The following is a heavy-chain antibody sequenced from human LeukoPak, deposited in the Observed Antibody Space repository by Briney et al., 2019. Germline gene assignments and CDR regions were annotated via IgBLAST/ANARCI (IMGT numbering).Heavy chain of an antibody. D-gene: IGHD3-10*01. CDR2: ISSSSSTI. Sequence: GGSLRLSCAAPGFTFSSYSMNWVRQAPGKGLEWVSYISSSSSTIYYADSVKGRFTISRDNAKNSLYLQMNSLRAEDTAVYYCARAHTNRGFDYWGQGTLVTVSS. CDR3: ARAHTNRGFDY. CDR1: GFTFSSYS. J-gene: IGHJ4*02. V-gene: IGHV3-48*01.